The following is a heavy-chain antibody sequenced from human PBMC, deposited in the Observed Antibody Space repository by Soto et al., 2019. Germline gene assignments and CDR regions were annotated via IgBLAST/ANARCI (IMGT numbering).Heavy chain of an antibody. CDR1: GGSISSSNYY. J-gene: IGHJ4*02. CDR2: IYNGGST. Sequence: TSETLSLTCTVSGGSISSSNYYWGWIRQPPGKGLEWIGSIYNGGSTYNNPSLTSRVTISVDTSRNQFSLQLTSVSAADTAVYYCATGPSGDKVDSWGQGILVTV. CDR3: ATGPSGDKVDS. V-gene: IGHV4-39*07. D-gene: IGHD7-27*01.